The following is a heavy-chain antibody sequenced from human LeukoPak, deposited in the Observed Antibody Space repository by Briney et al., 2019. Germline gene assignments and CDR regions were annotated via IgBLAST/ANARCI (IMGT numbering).Heavy chain of an antibody. Sequence: GGSLRLSCAASGFSFDDYAMHWVRQAPGKGLEWVSGISWNSGSIGYADSVKGRFTISRDNGKNSLYLQMNSLRAEDTALYYCAKDRGSGWRAFDIWGQGTMVTVSS. CDR3: AKDRGSGWRAFDI. CDR1: GFSFDDYA. CDR2: ISWNSGSI. V-gene: IGHV3-9*01. J-gene: IGHJ3*02. D-gene: IGHD6-19*01.